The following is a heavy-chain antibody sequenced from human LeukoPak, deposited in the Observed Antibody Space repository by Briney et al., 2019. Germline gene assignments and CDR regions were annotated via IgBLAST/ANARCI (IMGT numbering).Heavy chain of an antibody. CDR1: GGSISSYC. CDR2: IYYSGST. D-gene: IGHD1-26*01. CDR3: AGGEVWFDP. J-gene: IGHJ5*02. Sequence: SETLSLTCTVSGGSISSYCWSWIRQPPGKGLEWIGYIYYSGSTNYNPSLKSRVTISVDTSKNQFSLKLSSVTAADTAVYYCAGGEVWFDPWGQGTLVTVSS. V-gene: IGHV4-59*01.